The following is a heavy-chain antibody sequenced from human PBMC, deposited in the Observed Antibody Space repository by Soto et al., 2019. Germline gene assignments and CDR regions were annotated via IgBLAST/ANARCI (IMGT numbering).Heavy chain of an antibody. CDR3: ASGARQWLASYYFDY. CDR2: ISSSSSYI. CDR1: GFTFSSYS. J-gene: IGHJ4*02. Sequence: EVQLVESGGGLVKPGGSLRLSCAASGFTFSSYSMNWVRQAPGKGLAWVSSISSSSSYIYYADSVKGRFTISRDNAKNSLYLQMNSLRAEDTAVYYCASGARQWLASYYFDYWGQGTLVTVSS. D-gene: IGHD6-19*01. V-gene: IGHV3-21*01.